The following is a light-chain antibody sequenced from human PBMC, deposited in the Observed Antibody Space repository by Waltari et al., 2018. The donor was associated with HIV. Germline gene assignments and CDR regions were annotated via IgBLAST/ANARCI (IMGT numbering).Light chain of an antibody. V-gene: IGLV2-8*01. CDR1: SSDVGAYNY. Sequence: QSVLTQPPSASGSLGQSVTISCTGTSSDVGAYNYVSWYQQHPGKAPKLIIYDVNERPSGVPNRFFGSKSANTASLTVSGLQADDEAVYHCSSYAGDDLLFVFGTGTEVTVL. CDR2: DVN. CDR3: SSYAGDDLLFV. J-gene: IGLJ1*01.